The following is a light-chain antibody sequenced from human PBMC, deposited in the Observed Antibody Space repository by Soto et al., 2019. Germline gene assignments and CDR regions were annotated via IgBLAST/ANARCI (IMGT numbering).Light chain of an antibody. J-gene: IGLJ3*02. CDR2: ENN. V-gene: IGLV1-51*01. Sequence: QSALTQPPSVSAAPGQKVTISCSGSSSNIGNNYVSWYQQLPGTAPKLLIYENNKRPSGIPDRFSGSKSGTSATLGITGLQTGDEADYYCGTWDSSLSVLWVFGGGTKLTVL. CDR3: GTWDSSLSVLWV. CDR1: SSNIGNNY.